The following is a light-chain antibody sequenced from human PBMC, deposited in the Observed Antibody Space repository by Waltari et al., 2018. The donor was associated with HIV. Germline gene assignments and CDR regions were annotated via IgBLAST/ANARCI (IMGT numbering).Light chain of an antibody. Sequence: QSALTQPASVSGSPGQSITISCTGTSSDVGTYNLVSCDQQRPGKAPKLMISEVSQRPAWVPNRVSGSQSANTASLTISGLQAEDEADDYCGSYAGSTNGVFGGGTKLTVL. CDR2: EVS. J-gene: IGLJ3*02. V-gene: IGLV2-23*02. CDR3: GSYAGSTNGV. CDR1: SSDVGTYNL.